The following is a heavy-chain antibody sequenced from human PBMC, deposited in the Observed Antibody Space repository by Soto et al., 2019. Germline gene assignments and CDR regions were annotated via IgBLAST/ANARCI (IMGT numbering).Heavy chain of an antibody. CDR1: GFTFRNYA. V-gene: IGHV3-23*01. D-gene: IGHD2-15*01. CDR3: ARGYCSAVGCYVHYYYGFDV. J-gene: IGHJ6*02. Sequence: EVKLLQSGGGAGQPGGSLRLPCAAAGFTFRNYAMNWVRQAPGKGLELVSSISGNGGSAYYADSVKGRFTISRDNSKNTLYLQMNSLRADDTAVYYCARGYCSAVGCYVHYYYGFDVWGQGTTVTVSS. CDR2: ISGNGGSA.